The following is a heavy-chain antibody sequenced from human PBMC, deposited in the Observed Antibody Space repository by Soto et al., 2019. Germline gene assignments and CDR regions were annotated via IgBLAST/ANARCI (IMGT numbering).Heavy chain of an antibody. CDR3: APSEGGASYLDD. J-gene: IGHJ4*02. Sequence: SGPKLVNPTQTLTLTCTFSGFSLSTSGVGMGWIRQPPGKALGWLALIYWDDDKRSSPSLKSRLTLTKVTSHNQVFLTMTHLDPVAPAQYYCAPSEGGASYLDDWGQGTLVTVSS. V-gene: IGHV2-5*02. CDR1: GFSLSTSGVG. CDR2: IYWDDDK. D-gene: IGHD3-16*01.